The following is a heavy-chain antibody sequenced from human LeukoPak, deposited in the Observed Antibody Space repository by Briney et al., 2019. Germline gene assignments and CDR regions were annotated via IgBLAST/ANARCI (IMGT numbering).Heavy chain of an antibody. Sequence: GASVKVSCKASGYTFTGYYMHWVRQAPGQGLEWMGWINPNSGGTNYAQKFQGRVTMTRGTSISTAYMELSRLRSDDTAVYYCARADADYGGGSLDYWGQGTLVTVSS. CDR2: INPNSGGT. J-gene: IGHJ4*02. CDR1: GYTFTGYY. D-gene: IGHD4-23*01. V-gene: IGHV1-2*02. CDR3: ARADADYGGGSLDY.